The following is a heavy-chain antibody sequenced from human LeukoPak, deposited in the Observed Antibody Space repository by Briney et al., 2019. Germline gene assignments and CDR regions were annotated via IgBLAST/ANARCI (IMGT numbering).Heavy chain of an antibody. V-gene: IGHV4-34*01. CDR3: ARGVRSYSNYVLCFDP. Sequence: SETLSLTCAVYGGSFSGYYWSWIRQPPGKGLEWIGEINHSGSTNYNPSLKSRVTISVDTSKNQFSLKLSSVTAADTAVYYCARGVRSYSNYVLCFDPWGQGTLVTVSS. CDR1: GGSFSGYY. CDR2: INHSGST. J-gene: IGHJ5*02. D-gene: IGHD4-11*01.